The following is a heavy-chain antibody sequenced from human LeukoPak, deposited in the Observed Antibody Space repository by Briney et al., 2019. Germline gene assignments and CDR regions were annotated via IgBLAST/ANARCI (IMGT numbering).Heavy chain of an antibody. CDR1: GFPFSTCY. Sequence: PGGSLRLSCTVSGFPFSTCYMGWLRQTAGKGLEWVAMIGNDGSDKYYVGSLKGRFTISRDNAKNSLFLQMSSLTAEDTALYYCAFPVREPQLWGRGTLVTVSS. J-gene: IGHJ1*01. V-gene: IGHV3-7*01. D-gene: IGHD3-10*01. CDR2: IGNDGSDK. CDR3: AFPVREPQL.